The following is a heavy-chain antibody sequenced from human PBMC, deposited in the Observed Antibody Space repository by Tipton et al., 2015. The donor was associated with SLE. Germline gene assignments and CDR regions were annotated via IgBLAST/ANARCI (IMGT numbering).Heavy chain of an antibody. CDR1: GYSISSGYY. J-gene: IGHJ5*01. CDR3: ARVAGSASAPTLFPLVS. Sequence: TLSLTCTVSGYSISSGYYWGWIRQPPGKGLEWIGSIYHSGSTYYNPSLKSRVTISVDTSKNQFSLKLSSVTAADTAVYYCARVAGSASAPTLFPLVSW. V-gene: IGHV4-38-2*02. D-gene: IGHD3-10*01. CDR2: IYHSGST.